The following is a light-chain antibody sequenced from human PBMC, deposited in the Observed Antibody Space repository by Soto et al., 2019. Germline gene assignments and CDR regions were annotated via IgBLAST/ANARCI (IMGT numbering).Light chain of an antibody. J-gene: IGKJ1*01. Sequence: DIQMTQSPSTLSASVGDRVTITCRASQNIDRWLAWYQQKPGKAPNLLIYGASNFESGVPSRFSGSGSGTEFTLTISSLLPDDFATYYGQQYNSYPWTFGQGTKVEIK. CDR1: QNIDRW. V-gene: IGKV1-5*03. CDR2: GAS. CDR3: QQYNSYPWT.